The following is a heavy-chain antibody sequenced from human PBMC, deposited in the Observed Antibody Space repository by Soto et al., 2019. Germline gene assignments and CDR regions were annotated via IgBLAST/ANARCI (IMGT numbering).Heavy chain of an antibody. J-gene: IGHJ4*02. CDR2: ISANDVGT. CDR1: GFTLRNYA. CDR3: AKAKNDYNWDNRPPFDY. D-gene: IGHD1-20*01. V-gene: IGHV3-23*01. Sequence: SCEASGFTLRNYAMTWIRQAPGKGLEWVSLISANDVGTYYAESVKTRFTISTDQSRNTVYLQMDSLRADDTAIYYCAKAKNDYNWDNRPPFDYWGQGTLVTVPQ.